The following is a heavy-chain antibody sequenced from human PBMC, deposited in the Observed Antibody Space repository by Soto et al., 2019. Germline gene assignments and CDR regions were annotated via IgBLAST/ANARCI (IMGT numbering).Heavy chain of an antibody. CDR1: GYTFTSYG. J-gene: IGHJ3*02. CDR2: ISAYNGNT. D-gene: IGHD3-3*01. V-gene: IGHV1-18*01. CDR3: AGVTAPDFWSGQKPDDHDAFDI. Sequence: ASVKVSCKASGYTFTSYGISWVRQAPGQGLEWMGWISAYNGNTNYAQKLQGRVTMTTDTSTSTAYMELRSLRSDDTAVYYCAGVTAPDFWSGQKPDDHDAFDIWGQGTMVTVSS.